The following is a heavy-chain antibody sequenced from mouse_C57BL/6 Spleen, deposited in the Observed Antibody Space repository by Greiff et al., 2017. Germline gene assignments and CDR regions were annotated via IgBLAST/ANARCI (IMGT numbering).Heavy chain of an antibody. CDR1: GFTFSNYW. D-gene: IGHD2-5*01. CDR2: IRLKSDNYAT. Sequence: EVQLVESGGGLVQPGGSMKLSCVASGFTFSNYWMNWVRQSPEKGLEWVAQIRLKSDNYATHYAESVKGRFTISRDDSNSSVYLQMNNLRAEDTGIYYCTGYSKGNYFDYWGQGTTLTVSS. J-gene: IGHJ2*01. CDR3: TGYSKGNYFDY. V-gene: IGHV6-3*01.